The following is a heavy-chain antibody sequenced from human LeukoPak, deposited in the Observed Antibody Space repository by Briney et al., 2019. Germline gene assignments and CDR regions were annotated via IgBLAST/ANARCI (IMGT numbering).Heavy chain of an antibody. CDR3: ARGHNWNPDY. D-gene: IGHD1-20*01. Sequence: PSETLSLTCTVSGGSISSYYCSWIRQPPGKGLEWIGYIYYSGSTNYNPSLKSRVTISVDTSKNQFSLKLSSVTAADTAVYYCARGHNWNPDYWGQGTLVTVSS. CDR2: IYYSGST. CDR1: GGSISSYY. J-gene: IGHJ4*02. V-gene: IGHV4-59*01.